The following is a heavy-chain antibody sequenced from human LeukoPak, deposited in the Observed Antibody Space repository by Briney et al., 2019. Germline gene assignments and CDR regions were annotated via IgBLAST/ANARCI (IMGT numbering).Heavy chain of an antibody. D-gene: IGHD2-2*01. J-gene: IGHJ4*02. V-gene: IGHV3-23*01. Sequence: PGGSLRLSCAASGFTFSNYIMSWIRQAPGKGPEWVAAITGSSDRTYYVDSVTGRFTISRDNSKNTLYLQMNSLRAEDTAVYYCVCKDSQLLSFDYRGQGTLVTVSS. CDR1: GFTFSNYI. CDR3: VCKDSQLLSFDY. CDR2: ITGSSDRT.